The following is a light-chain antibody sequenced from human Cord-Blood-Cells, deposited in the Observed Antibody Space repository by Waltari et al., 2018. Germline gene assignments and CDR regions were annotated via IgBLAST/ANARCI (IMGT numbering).Light chain of an antibody. CDR2: DVS. CDR3: SSYTSSSTRV. J-gene: IGLJ3*02. Sequence: QSALTQQASVTGSPGQSITIPCTGTSRDVAGSNYAAWYQQHPGKAPKLLINDVSNRPSGVSNRVSGSTSGNTASLTISELQAEEEADYYCSSYTSSSTRVFGRGTKLTVL. V-gene: IGLV2-14*01. CDR1: SRDVAGSNY.